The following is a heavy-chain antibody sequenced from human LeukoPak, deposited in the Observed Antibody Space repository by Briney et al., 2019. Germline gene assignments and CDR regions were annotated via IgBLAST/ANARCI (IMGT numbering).Heavy chain of an antibody. J-gene: IGHJ6*03. CDR3: ARNYGDYGYYYYYYYMDV. V-gene: IGHV3-30*03. Sequence: PGGSLRLSCAASGFTFSSYSMHWVRQAPGKGLEWVAVISYDGSNKYYADSVKGRFTISRDNSKNTLYLQMNSLRAEDTAVYYCARNYGDYGYYYYYYYMDVWGKGTTVTVSS. CDR2: ISYDGSNK. CDR1: GFTFSSYS. D-gene: IGHD4-17*01.